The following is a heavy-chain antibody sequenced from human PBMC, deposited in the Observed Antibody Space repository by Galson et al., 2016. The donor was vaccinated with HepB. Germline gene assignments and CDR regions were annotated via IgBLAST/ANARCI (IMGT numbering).Heavy chain of an antibody. D-gene: IGHD2-21*01. CDR2: ITFNGGTT. V-gene: IGHV3-9*01. J-gene: IGHJ6*02. CDR3: AKDRGISYPLFGLDV. CDR1: GFTVDNYA. Sequence: SLRLSCAASGFTVDNYATHWVRPAPGKGLEWVSLITFNGGTTDYADSVQGRFTISKDNANRSLYLQMNSLRPEDTAVYYCAKDRGISYPLFGLDVWGRGTTVIVS.